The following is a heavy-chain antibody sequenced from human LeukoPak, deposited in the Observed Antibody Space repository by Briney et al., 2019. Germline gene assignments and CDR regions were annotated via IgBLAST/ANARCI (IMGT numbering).Heavy chain of an antibody. J-gene: IGHJ5*02. D-gene: IGHD5-18*01. V-gene: IGHV3-23*01. CDR3: AKALRGYGNWFDP. CDR2: ISGSGFTT. Sequence: GGSLRLSCAASGFTFSNDVMAWVRQAPGKGLEWVSGISGSGFTTYYADSVKGRFTTSRDNAKNTLYLQMNSLRAEDTAVYYCAKALRGYGNWFDPWGQGTLVTVSS. CDR1: GFTFSNDV.